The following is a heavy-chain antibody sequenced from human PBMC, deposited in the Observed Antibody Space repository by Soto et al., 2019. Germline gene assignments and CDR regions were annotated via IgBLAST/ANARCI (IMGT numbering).Heavy chain of an antibody. J-gene: IGHJ4*02. CDR3: ARAVAVAADFDY. Sequence: QVQLVQSGAEEKKPVASVKVSCKASGYTFTGYAMHWVRQAPGQRREWMGWINAGNGNTKYSQKFQGRVTITRDTSASAAYMELSSLSSEDTAVYYCARAVAVAADFDYWGQGTLVTVSS. D-gene: IGHD6-19*01. V-gene: IGHV1-3*05. CDR2: INAGNGNT. CDR1: GYTFTGYA.